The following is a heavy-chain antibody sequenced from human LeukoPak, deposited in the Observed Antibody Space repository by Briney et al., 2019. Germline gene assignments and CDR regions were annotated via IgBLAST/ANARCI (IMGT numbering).Heavy chain of an antibody. Sequence: ASVKVSCKASGGTFSSYAISRVRRAPGQGLEWMGRIIPIFGTANYAQKFQGRVTITTDESTSTAYMELSSLRSEDTAVYYCARAPSGSRDFDYWGQGTLVTVSS. V-gene: IGHV1-69*05. CDR2: IIPIFGTA. CDR1: GGTFSSYA. CDR3: ARAPSGSRDFDY. J-gene: IGHJ4*02. D-gene: IGHD1-26*01.